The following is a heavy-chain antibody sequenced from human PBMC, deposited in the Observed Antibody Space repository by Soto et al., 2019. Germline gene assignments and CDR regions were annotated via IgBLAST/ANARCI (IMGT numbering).Heavy chain of an antibody. CDR2: IKQDGSQK. CDR1: GFTFDSFW. Sequence: EVQLVESGGGLVQPGGSLRLSCAASGFTFDSFWMTWVRQAPGKGLEWVANIKQDGSQKYYVDSVKGRFTISRDNAKNSMYLQMNSLRAGDTAVYYCARQHRDILTGLRWNGMDVWGQGTTVTVSS. V-gene: IGHV3-7*01. D-gene: IGHD3-9*01. J-gene: IGHJ6*02. CDR3: ARQHRDILTGLRWNGMDV.